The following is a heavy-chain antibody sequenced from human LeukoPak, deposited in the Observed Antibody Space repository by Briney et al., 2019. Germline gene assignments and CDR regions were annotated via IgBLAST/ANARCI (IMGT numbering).Heavy chain of an antibody. V-gene: IGHV4-38-2*02. D-gene: IGHD3/OR15-3a*01. CDR2: IYHSGST. Sequence: SETLSLTCTVSGYSISSGYYWGWIRQPPGKGLEWIGSIYHSGSTYYNPSLKSRVTISVDTSKNQFSLKLSSVTAADTAVYYCARVMNFIGYWGQGTLVTVSS. CDR3: ARVMNFIGY. CDR1: GYSISSGYY. J-gene: IGHJ4*02.